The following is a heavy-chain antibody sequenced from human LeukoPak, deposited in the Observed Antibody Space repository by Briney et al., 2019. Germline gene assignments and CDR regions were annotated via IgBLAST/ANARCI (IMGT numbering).Heavy chain of an antibody. Sequence: SQTLSLTCATSGDSVSSNSAIWNWIRQSPPRGLEWLGRAYYRSKWYIEYAASVQSRITINPDTSKNQFSLQLNSVTPEDTAVYYCARGAFGGIRDGMDVWGQGTTVTVSS. D-gene: IGHD3-16*01. CDR3: ARGAFGGIRDGMDV. V-gene: IGHV6-1*01. CDR2: AYYRSKWYI. CDR1: GDSVSSNSAI. J-gene: IGHJ6*02.